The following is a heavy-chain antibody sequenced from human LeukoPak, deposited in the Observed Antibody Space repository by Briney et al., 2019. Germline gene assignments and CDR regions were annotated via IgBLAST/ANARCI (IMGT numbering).Heavy chain of an antibody. CDR2: IYGSGSA. CDR1: GFTVSNNY. J-gene: IGHJ4*02. CDR3: ARINFGDDY. V-gene: IGHV3-66*01. D-gene: IGHD4-17*01. Sequence: GGSLRLSCAASGFTVSNNYINWVRQAPGKGLEWVSLIYGSGSADYADSVKGRFTISRDNSMNTVYLQMNSLRAEDTAVYYCARINFGDDYWGKGTLVTVSS.